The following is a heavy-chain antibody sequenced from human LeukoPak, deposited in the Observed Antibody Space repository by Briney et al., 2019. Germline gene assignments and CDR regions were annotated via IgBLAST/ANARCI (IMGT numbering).Heavy chain of an antibody. CDR3: ARVARCTSCFDVDY. D-gene: IGHD2-2*01. Sequence: SETLSLTCTVFGYSITSAYYWGWIRQPPGKGLEWIGSFFLKGSTYYNPSLKSRVTISVDTSKNQFSLTLSSVTAADTAVYYCARVARCTSCFDVDYWGQGTLVTVSS. J-gene: IGHJ4*02. CDR2: FFLKGST. CDR1: GYSITSAYY. V-gene: IGHV4-38-2*02.